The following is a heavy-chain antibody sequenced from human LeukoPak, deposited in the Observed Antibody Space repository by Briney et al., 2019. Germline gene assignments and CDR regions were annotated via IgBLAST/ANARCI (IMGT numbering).Heavy chain of an antibody. J-gene: IGHJ5*02. CDR1: GGSFSGYY. CDR2: INHSGSI. Sequence: PSETLSLTCAVYGGSFSGYYWSWIRQPPGKGLEWIGEINHSGSINYNPSLKGRVTISVDTSKNQFSLKLSSVTAADTAVYYCATGGYCSGGSCYTYNWFDPWGQGTLVTVSS. D-gene: IGHD2-15*01. V-gene: IGHV4-34*01. CDR3: ATGGYCSGGSCYTYNWFDP.